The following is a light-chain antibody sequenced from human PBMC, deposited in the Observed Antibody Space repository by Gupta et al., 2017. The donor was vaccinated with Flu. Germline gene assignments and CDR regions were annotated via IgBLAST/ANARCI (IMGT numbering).Light chain of an antibody. CDR1: GGSVATYY. V-gene: IGLV6-57*01. J-gene: IGLJ2*01. CDR3: QSYNGTSVV. CDR2: EDN. Sequence: NFMLIQPHSVSGSPGMTVTSSCTRSGGSVATYYVQWYQPRPGCSPNCVIYEDNERPSGVPDRFSGSIDSSSKSASLTISELKTEDEADYHCQSYNGTSVVFGGGTKLTVL.